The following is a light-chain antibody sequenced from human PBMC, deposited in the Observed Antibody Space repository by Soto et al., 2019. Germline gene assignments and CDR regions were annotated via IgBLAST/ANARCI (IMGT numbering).Light chain of an antibody. CDR3: QQYLKRPIST. CDR1: QDIRNY. Sequence: DIQMTQAPSSLSASVGDRVTITCQASQDIRNYLNWYQQKPGKAPRLLIYDASNLETGVTSKFSGSRYGTDFTFTISSLQPEDIATYYCQQYLKRPISTFGPGTKLDIK. V-gene: IGKV1-33*01. CDR2: DAS. J-gene: IGKJ3*01.